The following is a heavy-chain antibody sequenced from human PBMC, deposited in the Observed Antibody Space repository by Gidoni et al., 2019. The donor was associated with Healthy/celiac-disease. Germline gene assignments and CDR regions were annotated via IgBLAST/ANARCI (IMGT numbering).Heavy chain of an antibody. CDR1: GFTFSSYW. J-gene: IGHJ6*02. CDR2: IKQDGSEK. Sequence: EVQLVESGGGLVQPGGSLRLSCAASGFTFSSYWMSWVRQAPGKGLEWVANIKQDGSEKYYVDSVKGRFTISRDNAKNSLYLQMNSLRAEDTAVYYCARESIFNYYYYGMDVWGQGTTVTVSS. V-gene: IGHV3-7*03. CDR3: ARESIFNYYYYGMDV. D-gene: IGHD6-6*01.